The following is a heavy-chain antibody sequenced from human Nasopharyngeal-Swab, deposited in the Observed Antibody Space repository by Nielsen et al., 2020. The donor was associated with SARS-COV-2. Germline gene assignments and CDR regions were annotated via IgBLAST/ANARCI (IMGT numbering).Heavy chain of an antibody. CDR1: VYTFSGYY. CDR3: ARSDLYSSSWYAPFDY. Sequence: SCKACVYTFSGYYMHWVRQAPGKGREWVAVIWYDGSNKYYADSVKGRFTISRDNSKNTLYLQMNSLRAEDTAVYYCARSDLYSSSWYAPFDYWGQGTLVTVSS. D-gene: IGHD6-13*01. CDR2: IWYDGSNK. V-gene: IGHV3-33*01. J-gene: IGHJ4*02.